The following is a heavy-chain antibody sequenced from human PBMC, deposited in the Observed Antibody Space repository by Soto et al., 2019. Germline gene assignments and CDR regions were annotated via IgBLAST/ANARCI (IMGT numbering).Heavy chain of an antibody. Sequence: QITLNESGPTVVRPTETLTLTCRFSGFSLTTSGVGVGWIRQSPGKAPEWLALFYWDDDKRYSASLKTRLTITKDTSKNQVVLTVSDLDPTDTATNYCAHRVLRTVFGLVTTTAIYFDFWGQGTPVAVSS. CDR1: GFSLTTSGVG. D-gene: IGHD3-3*01. CDR2: FYWDDDK. V-gene: IGHV2-5*02. CDR3: AHRVLRTVFGLVTTTAIYFDF. J-gene: IGHJ4*02.